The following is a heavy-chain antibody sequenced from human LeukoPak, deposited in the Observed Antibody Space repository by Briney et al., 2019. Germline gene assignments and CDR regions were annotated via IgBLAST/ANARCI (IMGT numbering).Heavy chain of an antibody. CDR2: INRSGNT. D-gene: IGHD5-24*01. CDR1: SFSGYY. CDR3: ARDGPIK. J-gene: IGHJ4*02. Sequence: TSETLSLTCAGSFSGYYWSWIRQPPGKGLEWIGEINRSGNTNYNPSLKSRVTISVDTSSNQFSLKLSSVTAADTAVYYCARDGPIKWGQGTLVTVSS. V-gene: IGHV4-34*01.